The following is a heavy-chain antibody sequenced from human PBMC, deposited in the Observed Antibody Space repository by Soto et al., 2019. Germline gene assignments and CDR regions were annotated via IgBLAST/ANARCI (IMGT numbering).Heavy chain of an antibody. CDR1: GFTFTNYW. V-gene: IGHV3-7*04. CDR3: ARDAVVAGVYFFDY. J-gene: IGHJ4*02. CDR2: IRQEVGDR. D-gene: IGHD6-19*01. Sequence: EVQLVESGGGLVQPGGSLRLSCAASGFTFTNYWMAWVRQATGRGLEFVANIRQEVGDRYYVDSVKGRFTISRDNAKNSVFLQMDSLRVEDTATYYCARDAVVAGVYFFDYWGQGTLVTVSS.